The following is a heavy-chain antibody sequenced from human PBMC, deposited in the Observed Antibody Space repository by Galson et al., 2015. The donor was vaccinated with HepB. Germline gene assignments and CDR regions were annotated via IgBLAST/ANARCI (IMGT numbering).Heavy chain of an antibody. CDR3: ARLRLDWLFNDASDI. D-gene: IGHD3-9*01. CDR1: GYTFTSYY. Sequence: SVKVSCKASGYTFTSYYMHWVRQAPGQGLEWMGIINPSGGSTSYAQKFQGRVTMTRDTSTSTVYMELSSLRSEDTAVYYCARLRLDWLFNDASDIWGQGTMVTVSS. V-gene: IGHV1-46*01. CDR2: INPSGGST. J-gene: IGHJ3*02.